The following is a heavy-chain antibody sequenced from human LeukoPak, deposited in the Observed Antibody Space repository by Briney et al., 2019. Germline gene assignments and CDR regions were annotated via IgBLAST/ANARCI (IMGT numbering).Heavy chain of an antibody. CDR3: ARDHLRYCSGGSCYSYYYGMDV. V-gene: IGHV3-30-3*01. D-gene: IGHD2-15*01. Sequence: GGSLRLSCAASGFTFSSYAMHWVRQAPGKGLEWVAVISYDGSNKYYADSVKGRFTISRDNSKNTLYLQMNSLRAEDTAVYYCARDHLRYCSGGSCYSYYYGMDVWGQGTTVTVSS. CDR1: GFTFSSYA. CDR2: ISYDGSNK. J-gene: IGHJ6*02.